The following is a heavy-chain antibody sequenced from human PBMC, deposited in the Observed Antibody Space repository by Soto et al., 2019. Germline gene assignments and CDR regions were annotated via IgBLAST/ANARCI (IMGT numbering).Heavy chain of an antibody. CDR3: ARDDRNCFDP. J-gene: IGHJ5*02. V-gene: IGHV1-18*01. CDR2: VNGYNGYT. CDR1: GYTFSTYV. Sequence: QVQLVQSGTEVKKPGASVKVSCKASGYTFSTYVISWLRQAPGQGPEWMGWVNGYNGYTKYAEKFQGRVTMTTDTSTSTAYMELWSLRSDDTAVYYCARDDRNCFDPWGQGTLVSVSS.